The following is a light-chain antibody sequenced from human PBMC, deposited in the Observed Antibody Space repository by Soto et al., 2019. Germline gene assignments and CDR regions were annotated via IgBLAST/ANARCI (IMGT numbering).Light chain of an antibody. Sequence: IGLSQSPGTLSVSPGERASLSCRTSQTVNSFLAWYDQKPGQAPRLLIYGASTRAAGIPARFSGSGSVTDFTLTISRLEPEDFAVYYCRQYGRSLGFAFGGGTKVDIK. CDR3: RQYGRSLGFA. V-gene: IGKV3-20*01. CDR2: GAS. J-gene: IGKJ4*01. CDR1: QTVNSF.